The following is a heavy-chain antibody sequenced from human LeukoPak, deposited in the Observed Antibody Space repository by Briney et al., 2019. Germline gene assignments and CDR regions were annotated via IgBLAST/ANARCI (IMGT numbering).Heavy chain of an antibody. CDR3: AKTPIVVVPAPRIQPPDY. J-gene: IGHJ4*02. D-gene: IGHD2-2*01. CDR1: GFTFSSYG. Sequence: AGRSLRLSCAASGFTFSSYGMHWVRQAPGKGLEWVAVISYDGSNKYYADSVKGRFTISRDNSKNTLYLQMNSLRAEDTAVYYCAKTPIVVVPAPRIQPPDYWGQGTLVTVSS. V-gene: IGHV3-30*18. CDR2: ISYDGSNK.